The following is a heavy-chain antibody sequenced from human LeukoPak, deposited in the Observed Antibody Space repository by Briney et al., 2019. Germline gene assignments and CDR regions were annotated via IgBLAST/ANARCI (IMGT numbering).Heavy chain of an antibody. CDR3: ARDLGAFVVGNDDY. D-gene: IGHD2-15*01. J-gene: IGHJ4*02. CDR1: GYTFTSYD. CDR2: MNPNSGNT. Sequence: ASVKVSCKASGYTFTSYDINWVRQATGQGLEWMGWMNPNSGNTGYAQKFQGRVTMTRNTSISTAYMELSSLRSEDTAVYYCARDLGAFVVGNDDYWGQGTLVTVSS. V-gene: IGHV1-8*01.